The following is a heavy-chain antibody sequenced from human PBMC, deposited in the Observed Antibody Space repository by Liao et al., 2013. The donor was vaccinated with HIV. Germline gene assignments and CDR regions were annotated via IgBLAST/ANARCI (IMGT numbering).Heavy chain of an antibody. Sequence: QLQLQESGSGLVKPSQTLSLTCAVSGGSISSGGYSWSWIRQPPGKGLEWIGYIYHSGNTYYNPSLKSRVTISVDRSKNQFSLKLSSVTAADTAVYYCARAIGLGPSGHNWFDPWGQGTLVTVSS. D-gene: IGHD3-10*01. CDR2: IYHSGNT. V-gene: IGHV4-30-2*01. J-gene: IGHJ5*02. CDR1: GGSISSGGYS. CDR3: ARAIGLGPSGHNWFDP.